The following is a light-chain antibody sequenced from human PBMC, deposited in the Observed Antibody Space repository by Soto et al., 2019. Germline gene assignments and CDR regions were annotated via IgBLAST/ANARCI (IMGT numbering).Light chain of an antibody. J-gene: IGLJ1*01. CDR2: AVS. V-gene: IGLV2-14*01. CDR3: SSKRTTAGPG. CDR1: SSDVGAYNY. Sequence: QSVLTQLAAVSWSPGQTITISCTATSSDVGAYNYVSWYQQQPGKAPTLMIYAVSNRPSGVSDRFSGSKSGNTASLTISGLQAADDADYYCSSKRTTAGPGFGTGTKVTVL.